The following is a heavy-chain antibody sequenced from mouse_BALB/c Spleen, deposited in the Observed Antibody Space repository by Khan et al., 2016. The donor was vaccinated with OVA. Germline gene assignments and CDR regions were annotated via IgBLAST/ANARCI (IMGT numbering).Heavy chain of an antibody. CDR1: GYTFTNNG. D-gene: IGHD2-14*01. CDR3: ARVGYSGSIDY. J-gene: IGHJ4*01. V-gene: IGHV9-3-1*01. CDR2: INTYTGET. Sequence: QIQLVQSGPELKKPGETVKISCKTSGYTFTNNGMNWVKQTPGKGIKWMGWINTYTGETKYAGDFKGRFVFSVETSASTAYLQINNLKNADTATYFCARVGYSGSIDYWGQGTSFTVPS.